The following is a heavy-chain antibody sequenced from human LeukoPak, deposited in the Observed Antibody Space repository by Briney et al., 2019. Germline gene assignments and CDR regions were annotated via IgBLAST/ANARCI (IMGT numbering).Heavy chain of an antibody. V-gene: IGHV3-20*04. CDR1: GFTFSSYW. D-gene: IGHD2-2*01. CDR2: INWSGGST. Sequence: GGSLRLSCAASGFTFSSYWMSWVRQVPGKGLEWVSGINWSGGSTGYADPLRGRFTISRDNAKNSLYLQMDSLRAEDTALYYCARAPITSPFYFDSWGQGTLVTVSS. J-gene: IGHJ4*02. CDR3: ARAPITSPFYFDS.